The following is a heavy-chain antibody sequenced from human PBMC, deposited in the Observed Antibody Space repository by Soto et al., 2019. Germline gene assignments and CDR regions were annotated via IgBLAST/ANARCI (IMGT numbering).Heavy chain of an antibody. D-gene: IGHD3-10*01. V-gene: IGHV3-64D*08. CDR1: GFTFSSYA. CDR2: IDSDGGST. J-gene: IGHJ6*02. CDR3: VKPRVEVRGIMGYYYGMDV. Sequence: GGSLRLSCSVSGFTFSSYAMHWVRQAPGKGLEYVSAIDSDGGSTYLADSVKGGFTISRDNFKNTLYLEMSSLRGEDTALYYCVKPRVEVRGIMGYYYGMDVWGQGTTVTVSS.